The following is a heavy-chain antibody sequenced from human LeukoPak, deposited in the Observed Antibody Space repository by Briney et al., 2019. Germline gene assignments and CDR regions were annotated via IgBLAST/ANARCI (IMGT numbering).Heavy chain of an antibody. V-gene: IGHV4-39*07. Sequence: SETLSLTCTFSGGSISSSSYYWGWFRQPPGKGLEWIGSVYYTGASYYNPSLKSRVTISIDTSKKHFSLKLTSVTAADTAVYYCARGAPPQNWGQGTLVTVSS. CDR2: VYYTGAS. J-gene: IGHJ4*02. CDR3: ARGAPPQN. CDR1: GGSISSSSYY.